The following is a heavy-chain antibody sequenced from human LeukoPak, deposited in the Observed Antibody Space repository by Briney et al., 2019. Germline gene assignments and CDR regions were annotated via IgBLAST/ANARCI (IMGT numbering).Heavy chain of an antibody. CDR2: ISGSGGST. Sequence: PGGSLRLSCAASGFTLSSYAMSWVRQAPGKGLEWVSAISGSGGSTYYADSVKGRFTISRDNSKNTLYLQMNSLRAEDTAVYYCAKGTGVSGSWGLFDYWGQGTLVTVSS. J-gene: IGHJ4*02. CDR3: AKGTGVSGSWGLFDY. CDR1: GFTLSSYA. V-gene: IGHV3-23*01. D-gene: IGHD1-26*01.